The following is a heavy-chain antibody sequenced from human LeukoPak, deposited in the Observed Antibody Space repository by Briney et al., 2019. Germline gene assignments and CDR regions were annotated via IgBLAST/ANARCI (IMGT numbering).Heavy chain of an antibody. CDR2: ISWNSGSI. J-gene: IGHJ4*02. D-gene: IGHD6-6*01. CDR1: GFTFDDYA. V-gene: IGHV3-9*01. Sequence: GGSLRLSCAASGFTFDDYAVHWVRQAPGGGLEWVSGISWNSGSIGYADSVKGRFTISRDNAKNSLYLQMNSLRAEDTALYYCAKDRYSSSSHYFDYWGQGTLVTVSS. CDR3: AKDRYSSSSHYFDY.